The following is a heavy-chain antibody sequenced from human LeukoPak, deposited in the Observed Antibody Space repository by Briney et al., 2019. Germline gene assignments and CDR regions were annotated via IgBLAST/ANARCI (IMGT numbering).Heavy chain of an antibody. V-gene: IGHV4-30-2*01. D-gene: IGHD3-22*01. J-gene: IGHJ4*02. CDR2: IYHSGST. Sequence: SETLSLTCAVSGGSISSGGYSWSWIRQPPGKGLEWIGYIYHSGSTYYNPSLKSRVTISVDRSKNQFSLKLSSVTAADTAVYYRARVFNTYYYDSSGYDPLYDYWGQGTLVTVSS. CDR3: ARVFNTYYYDSSGYDPLYDY. CDR1: GGSISSGGYS.